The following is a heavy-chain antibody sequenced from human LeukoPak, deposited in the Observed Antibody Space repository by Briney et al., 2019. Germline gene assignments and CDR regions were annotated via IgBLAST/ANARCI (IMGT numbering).Heavy chain of an antibody. J-gene: IGHJ3*02. Sequence: GGSLRLSCVASGFTFSDYYMSWIRQAPGKGLEWVSYISSSGSTIYYADSVRGRFTISRDNAKNSLYLQMNSLRAEDTAVYYCARMDYYDSSGYPPVDIWGQGTMVTVSS. CDR3: ARMDYYDSSGYPPVDI. CDR2: ISSSGSTI. CDR1: GFTFSDYY. V-gene: IGHV3-11*04. D-gene: IGHD3-22*01.